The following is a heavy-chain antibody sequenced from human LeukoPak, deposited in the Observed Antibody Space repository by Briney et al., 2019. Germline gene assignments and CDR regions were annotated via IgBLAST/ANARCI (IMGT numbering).Heavy chain of an antibody. CDR3: ARDYAVATMTFDY. CDR1: GYTFTSYG. CDR2: ISAYNGNT. D-gene: IGHD5-12*01. J-gene: IGHJ4*02. V-gene: IGHV1-18*01. Sequence: ASVTVSCTASGYTFTSYGISWVRQAPGQGLEWMGWISAYNGNTNYAQKLQGRVTMTTGTSTSTAYMELRSLRSDDTAVYYCARDYAVATMTFDYWGQGTLVTVSS.